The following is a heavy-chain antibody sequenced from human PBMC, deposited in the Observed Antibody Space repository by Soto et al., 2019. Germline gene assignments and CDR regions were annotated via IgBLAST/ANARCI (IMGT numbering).Heavy chain of an antibody. CDR2: IVVGSGNT. Sequence: GASVKVSCKASGFTFSSSAVQWVRQARGQRLEWIGKIVVGSGNTNYAQKFQERVTITRDMSTSTAYMELSSLRSEDTAFYCCAAFDPGPMGFDPWGQGTLVTVSS. J-gene: IGHJ5*02. CDR3: AAFDPGPMGFDP. V-gene: IGHV1-58*01. CDR1: GFTFSSSA. D-gene: IGHD3-9*01.